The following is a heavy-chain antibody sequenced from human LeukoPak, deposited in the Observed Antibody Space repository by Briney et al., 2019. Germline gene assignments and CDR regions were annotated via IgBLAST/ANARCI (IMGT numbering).Heavy chain of an antibody. CDR2: ISSSGSTI. V-gene: IGHV3-11*01. D-gene: IGHD1-26*01. CDR1: GFTFSDYY. CDR3: AKDMGAAYYYYYGMDV. J-gene: IGHJ6*02. Sequence: GGSLRLSCAASGFTFSDYYMSWIRQAPGKGLEWVSYISSSGSTIYYADSVKGRFTISRDNAKNSLYLQMNSLRAEDTALYYCAKDMGAAYYYYYGMDVWGQGTTVTVSS.